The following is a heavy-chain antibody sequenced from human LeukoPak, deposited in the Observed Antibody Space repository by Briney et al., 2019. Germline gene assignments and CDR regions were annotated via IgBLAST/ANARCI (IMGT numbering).Heavy chain of an antibody. CDR3: AAGAFTRGEHDF. J-gene: IGHJ4*02. Sequence: SETLSLTCTLSGTSISSDTYYWNWVRQTPGRGLEWIGCIYDSGTTYYTPSLESRITMAMDTSKNQFSLKLTSLTAPDTAVYYCAAGAFTRGEHDFWGQGTLVTVFS. D-gene: IGHD1/OR15-1a*01. V-gene: IGHV4-30-4*01. CDR2: IYDSGTT. CDR1: GTSISSDTYY.